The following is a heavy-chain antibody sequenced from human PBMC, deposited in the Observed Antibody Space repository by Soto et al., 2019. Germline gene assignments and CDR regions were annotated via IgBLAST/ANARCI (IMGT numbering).Heavy chain of an antibody. CDR2: ISYDGSNK. D-gene: IGHD2-8*01. CDR1: GFTFSSYA. CDR3: ARSEMVYAMRGFDP. V-gene: IGHV3-30-3*01. J-gene: IGHJ5*02. Sequence: GGSLRLFCAASGFTFSSYAMHWVRQAPGKGLEWVAVISYDGSNKYYADSVKGRFTISRDNSKNTLYLQMNSLRAEDTAVYYCARSEMVYAMRGFDPWGQGTLVTVSS.